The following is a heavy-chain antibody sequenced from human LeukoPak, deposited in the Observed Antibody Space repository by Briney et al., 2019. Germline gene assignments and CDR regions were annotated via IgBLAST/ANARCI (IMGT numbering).Heavy chain of an antibody. J-gene: IGHJ5*02. CDR2: INPNSGGT. Sequence: GASVKVSCKASGYTFTGYYMHWVRQAPGQGLEWMGWINPNSGGTNYAQKFQGRVTMTRDTSISTAYMELSRLRSDDTAVYYCARDGVLRFLEWFPRYRNWFDPWGQGTLVTVSS. D-gene: IGHD3-3*01. CDR3: ARDGVLRFLEWFPRYRNWFDP. V-gene: IGHV1-2*02. CDR1: GYTFTGYY.